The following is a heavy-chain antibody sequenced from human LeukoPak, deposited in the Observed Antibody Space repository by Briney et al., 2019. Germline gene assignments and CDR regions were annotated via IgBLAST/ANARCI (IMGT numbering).Heavy chain of an antibody. J-gene: IGHJ4*02. CDR2: LSYDGSNN. CDR3: AKSMGQWLPPDY. Sequence: GGSLRLSCAASGFTSSSHGMHWVRQAPGKGLEWVAVLSYDGSNNYYADPVKGRFTISRDNSKNTLYLQMNSLRVEDTAVYYCAKSMGQWLPPDYWGQGTLVTVSS. CDR1: GFTSSSHG. D-gene: IGHD6-19*01. V-gene: IGHV3-30*18.